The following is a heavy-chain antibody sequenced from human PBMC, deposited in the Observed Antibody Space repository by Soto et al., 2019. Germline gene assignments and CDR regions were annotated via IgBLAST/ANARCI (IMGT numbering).Heavy chain of an antibody. V-gene: IGHV2-70*01. CDR2: IDWADDK. CDR3: SRAVGGFTYGYPDY. CDR1: GFSLSTTGMC. Sequence: SGPTLVNPTQTLTLTCTFSGFSLSTTGMCASWIRQPPGKALEWLALIDWADDKYYSTSLKTRLTISKDTSKNQVVLTMTNVEPVDTATYFSSRAVGGFTYGYPDYWGQGTLVTVYS. J-gene: IGHJ4*02. D-gene: IGHD5-18*01.